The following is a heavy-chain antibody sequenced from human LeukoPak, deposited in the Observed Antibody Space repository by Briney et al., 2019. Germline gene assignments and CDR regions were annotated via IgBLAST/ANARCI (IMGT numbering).Heavy chain of an antibody. Sequence: GGSLRLSCAASGFTFSDYYMSWIRQAPGKGLEWVSYISSSGSTIYYADSVKGRFTITRDNAKNSLYLQMNSLRAEDTAVYYCAKETRGSYSDYWGQGTLVTVSS. V-gene: IGHV3-11*04. D-gene: IGHD5-12*01. J-gene: IGHJ4*02. CDR1: GFTFSDYY. CDR3: AKETRGSYSDY. CDR2: ISSSGSTI.